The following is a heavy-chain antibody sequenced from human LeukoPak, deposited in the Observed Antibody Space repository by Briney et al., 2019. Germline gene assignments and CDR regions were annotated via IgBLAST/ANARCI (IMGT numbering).Heavy chain of an antibody. Sequence: GGSLRLPCAASGFTFSSYAMSWVRQAPGKGLEWVSAISGSGGSTYYADSVKGRFTISRDNSKNTLYLQMNSLRAEDTAVYYCAKVYSYGHEAYFDYWGQGTLVTVSS. CDR2: ISGSGGST. CDR1: GFTFSSYA. CDR3: AKVYSYGHEAYFDY. V-gene: IGHV3-23*01. J-gene: IGHJ4*02. D-gene: IGHD5-18*01.